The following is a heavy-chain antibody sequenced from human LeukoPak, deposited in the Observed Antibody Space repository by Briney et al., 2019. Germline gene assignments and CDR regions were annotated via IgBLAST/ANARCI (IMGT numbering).Heavy chain of an antibody. Sequence: GGSLRLSCAASGFTFSTYSMNWVRQAPGKGLEWVSSISSSSSYIYYADSVKGRFTISRDNAKKSLYLQMNSLRAEDTAVYYCAKDWRRGYYDSRVDYWGQGTLVTVSS. CDR1: GFTFSTYS. J-gene: IGHJ4*02. CDR3: AKDWRRGYYDSRVDY. V-gene: IGHV3-21*04. CDR2: ISSSSSYI. D-gene: IGHD3-22*01.